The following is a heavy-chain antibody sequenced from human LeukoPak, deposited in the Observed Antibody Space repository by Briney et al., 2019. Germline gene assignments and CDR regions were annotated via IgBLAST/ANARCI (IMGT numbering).Heavy chain of an antibody. CDR2: IYTSGST. Sequence: SETLSLTCTVSGGSISSYYWSWIRQPAGKGLEWIGRIYTSGSTNYNPSLKSRVTMSVDTSKNQFSLKLSSVTAADTAVYYCARGYCSGGSCYSSNLDYWGQGTLVTVSS. CDR3: ARGYCSGGSCYSSNLDY. CDR1: GGSISSYY. V-gene: IGHV4-4*07. J-gene: IGHJ4*02. D-gene: IGHD2-15*01.